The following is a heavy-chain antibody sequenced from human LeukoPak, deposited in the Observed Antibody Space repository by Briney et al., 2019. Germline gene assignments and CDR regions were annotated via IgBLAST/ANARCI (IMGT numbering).Heavy chain of an antibody. D-gene: IGHD3-10*01. CDR3: ARRGGGFTMVRGVKGCYYYMDV. J-gene: IGHJ6*03. CDR2: INHSGST. CDR1: GGSFGGYY. V-gene: IGHV4-34*01. Sequence: SETLSLTCAVYGGSFGGYYWSWIRQPPGKGLEWIGEINHSGSTNYNPSLKSRVTISVDTSKNQFSLKLSSVTAADTAVYYCARRGGGFTMVRGVKGCYYYMDVWGKGTTVTISS.